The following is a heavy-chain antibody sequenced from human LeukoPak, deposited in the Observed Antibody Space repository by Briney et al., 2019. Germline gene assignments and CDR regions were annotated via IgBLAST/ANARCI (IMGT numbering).Heavy chain of an antibody. CDR3: VRDRELNY. CDR1: GGSISSSNW. J-gene: IGHJ4*02. D-gene: IGHD1-7*01. V-gene: IGHV4-4*02. CDR2: IYHSGNT. Sequence: PSETLSLTCAVSGGSISSSNWWSWVRQPPGKGLEWIGEIYHSGNTDYNPSLKSRVTISADTSKNQFSLKLTSVTAADTAVYYCVRDRELNYWGQGTLVTVSS.